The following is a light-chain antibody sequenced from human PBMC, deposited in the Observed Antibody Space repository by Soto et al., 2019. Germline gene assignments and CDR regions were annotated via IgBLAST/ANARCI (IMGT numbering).Light chain of an antibody. CDR2: WAS. Sequence: DIVMAQSPDSLAVSLGERATINCKSSQSVLYSSNNKNYLAWYQQKPGQPPKLLIYWASTRESGVPDRFSGCGSGTEFTLTISSLQAEDVAVYYCQQYYTTPYTFGQGTKLEIK. CDR1: QSVLYSSNNKNY. J-gene: IGKJ2*01. V-gene: IGKV4-1*01. CDR3: QQYYTTPYT.